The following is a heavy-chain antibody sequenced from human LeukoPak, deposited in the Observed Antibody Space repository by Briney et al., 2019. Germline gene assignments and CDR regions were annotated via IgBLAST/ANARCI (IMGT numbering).Heavy chain of an antibody. D-gene: IGHD6-19*01. V-gene: IGHV3-33*01. CDR3: ARGTSSGWYENWFDP. CDR2: IWYDGSNK. J-gene: IGHJ5*02. CDR1: GFTFSSYG. Sequence: GRSLRLSCAASGFTFSSYGMHWVRQAPGKGLEWVAVIWYDGSNKYYADSVKGRFTISRDNSKNTLYLQMNSLRAEDTAGYYCARGTSSGWYENWFDPWGQGTLVTVSS.